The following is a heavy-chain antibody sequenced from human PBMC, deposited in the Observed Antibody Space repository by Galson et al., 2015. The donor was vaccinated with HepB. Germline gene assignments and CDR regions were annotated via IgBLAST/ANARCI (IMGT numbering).Heavy chain of an antibody. Sequence: SLRLSCAASGFNFSTYTMSWVRQAPGKGLEWVSSISRTTTYIYYADSLKGRFTISRDNAKNSLYLQMNSLTVEDTATYYCARDIIVGTVGGIWFDPWGRGTLVTVSS. D-gene: IGHD5-12*01. V-gene: IGHV3-21*01. CDR3: ARDIIVGTVGGIWFDP. CDR2: ISRTTTYI. CDR1: GFNFSTYT. J-gene: IGHJ5*02.